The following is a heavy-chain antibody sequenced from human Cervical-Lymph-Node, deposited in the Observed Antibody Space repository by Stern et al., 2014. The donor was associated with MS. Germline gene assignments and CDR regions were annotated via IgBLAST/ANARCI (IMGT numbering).Heavy chain of an antibody. D-gene: IGHD3-10*01. CDR2: IIPILGIA. CDR1: GGTFTSYT. V-gene: IGHV1-69*09. CDR3: APGYYTSGTLRVVFDY. Sequence: QVQLVESGAEVKKPGSSVKVSCKASGGTFTSYTFSWVRQAPGQGLEWMGRIIPILGIADYAQNFQDRVTITADKSTSTAYMELSSLRSEDTAVYYCAPGYYTSGTLRVVFDYWGQGTLVTVSS. J-gene: IGHJ4*02.